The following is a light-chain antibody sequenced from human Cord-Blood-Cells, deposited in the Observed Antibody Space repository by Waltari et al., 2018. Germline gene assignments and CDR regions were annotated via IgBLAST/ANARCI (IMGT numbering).Light chain of an antibody. J-gene: IGKJ1*01. CDR3: MQALQTPT. V-gene: IGKV2-28*01. Sequence: DIVMTKYPLSLPVTPGEPASISCRSSQSLLHSNGYNYLDWYLQKPGQSPQLLIYLGSNRASGVPDRFSGSGSGTDFTLKISRVEAEDVGVYYCMQALQTPTFGQGTKVEIK. CDR1: QSLLHSNGYNY. CDR2: LGS.